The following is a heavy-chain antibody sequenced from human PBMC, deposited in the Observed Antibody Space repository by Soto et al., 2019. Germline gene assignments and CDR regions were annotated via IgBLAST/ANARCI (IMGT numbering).Heavy chain of an antibody. CDR1: GYTFTSYS. CDR2: INAGNGNT. J-gene: IGHJ6*02. D-gene: IGHD3-16*01. V-gene: IGHV1-3*01. CDR3: ARLVIGRIEDCYVDYYYGVEV. Sequence: GASVKVSCKASGYTFTSYSMHWVRQAPGQRLEWMGWINAGNGNTKYSQKFQGRVTITRDTSASTAYMELSSLRSEDTAVYYCARLVIGRIEDCYVDYYYGVEVWGPGTTVTVPS.